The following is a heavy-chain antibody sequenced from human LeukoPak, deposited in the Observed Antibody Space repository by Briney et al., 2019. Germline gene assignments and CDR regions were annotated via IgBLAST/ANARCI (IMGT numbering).Heavy chain of an antibody. Sequence: GGSLRLSCAASGFVFSNYWMSWVRQAPGKGLEWVANIKPDGTEKYYVDSLRGRFTISRDNAKNSLYLQMNSLIVEDTAVYYCARGGNSSWDYWGQGALVTVSS. D-gene: IGHD6-6*01. V-gene: IGHV3-7*01. CDR1: GFVFSNYW. CDR3: ARGGNSSWDY. CDR2: IKPDGTEK. J-gene: IGHJ4*02.